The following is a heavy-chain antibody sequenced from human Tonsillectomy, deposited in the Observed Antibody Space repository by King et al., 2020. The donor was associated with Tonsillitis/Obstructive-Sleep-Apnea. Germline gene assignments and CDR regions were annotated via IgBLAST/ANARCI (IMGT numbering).Heavy chain of an antibody. CDR2: ISRSGNTI. D-gene: IGHD3-10*01. V-gene: IGHV3-48*03. J-gene: IGHJ4*02. CDR1: GFTFSSYE. CDR3: ARYYGSGSYRVDYFDY. Sequence: VQLVESGGGLVQPGGSLRLSCAASGFTFSSYEMNWVRQAPGKGLEWVSYISRSGNTIYYADSVRGRFTFSRDNAKNSLYLQMNSLRAEDTAVYYCARYYGSGSYRVDYFDYWGQGTLVTVSS.